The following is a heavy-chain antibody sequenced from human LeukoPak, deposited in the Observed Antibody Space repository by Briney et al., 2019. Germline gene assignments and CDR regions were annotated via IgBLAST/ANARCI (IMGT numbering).Heavy chain of an antibody. J-gene: IGHJ6*02. CDR3: ARGNTLEWLAGSMDV. CDR2: IYSGDNT. Sequence: PGGSLRLSCAASGFTVSSNYMSWVRQAPGKGLEWVSIIYSGDNTYYADSVKGQFTISRDNSGNTLYLQMNSLRAEDTAVYYCARGNTLEWLAGSMDVWGQGTTVTVSS. V-gene: IGHV3-53*01. CDR1: GFTVSSNY. D-gene: IGHD6-19*01.